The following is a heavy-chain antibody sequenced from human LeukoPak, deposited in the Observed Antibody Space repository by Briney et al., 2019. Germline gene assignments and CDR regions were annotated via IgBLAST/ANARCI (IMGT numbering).Heavy chain of an antibody. Sequence: ASVKVSCKASGYTFTSYAMNWVRQAPGQGLEWMGWINTNTGNPTYAQGSTGRFVFSLDTSVSTAYLQISSLKAEDTAVYYCARVGLGYYYDSSGPNFDYWGQGTLVTVSS. V-gene: IGHV7-4-1*02. J-gene: IGHJ4*02. CDR3: ARVGLGYYYDSSGPNFDY. CDR2: INTNTGNP. CDR1: GYTFTSYA. D-gene: IGHD3-22*01.